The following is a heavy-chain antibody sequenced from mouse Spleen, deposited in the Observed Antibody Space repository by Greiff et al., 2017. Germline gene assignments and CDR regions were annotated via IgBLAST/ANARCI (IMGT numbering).Heavy chain of an antibody. D-gene: IGHD4-1*01. CDR3: TRSGTDY. CDR1: GYTFTDYK. CDR2: INPKNGGT. V-gene: IGHV1-22*01. J-gene: IGHJ2*01. Sequence: VQLQQSGPELVKPGASVKMSCKASGYTFTDYKMYWVKQSHGKSLEWIGYINPKNGGTNYNQKFKGKATLTVNKSSSIAYMELRSLTSEDSAVYCCTRSGTDYWGQGTTLTVSS.